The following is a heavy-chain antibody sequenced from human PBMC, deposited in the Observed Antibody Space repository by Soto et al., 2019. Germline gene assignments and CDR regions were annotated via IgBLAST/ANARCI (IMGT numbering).Heavy chain of an antibody. J-gene: IGHJ4*02. CDR2: IYHKGNT. CDR1: CVTVSREAYY. D-gene: IGHD3-16*02. V-gene: IGHV4-31*03. CDR3: ARYRFSGNRWSKFDY. Sequence: SETLSLTCTDSCVTVSREAYYWSWIRQPPGKGLEWIGNIYHKGNTYYSPSLKSRLVIGLDTSKNQFSLSLSSVTAAATAVYYCARYRFSGNRWSKFDYWGQGTLVTVSS.